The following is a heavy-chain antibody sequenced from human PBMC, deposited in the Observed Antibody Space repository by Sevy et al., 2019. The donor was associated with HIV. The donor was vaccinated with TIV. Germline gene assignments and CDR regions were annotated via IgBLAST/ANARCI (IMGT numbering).Heavy chain of an antibody. J-gene: IGHJ4*02. CDR3: ARYWGRDGHSIDY. Sequence: GGSLRLSCAASGFIFSTYNMNWVRQAPGKGLEWVAVIWYDGTDKYYADSVQGRFTISRDNSKNTLYLQMNSLRVEDTAVYYCARYWGRDGHSIDYWGQGTLVTVSS. CDR1: GFIFSTYN. CDR2: IWYDGTDK. V-gene: IGHV3-33*08. D-gene: IGHD3-16*01.